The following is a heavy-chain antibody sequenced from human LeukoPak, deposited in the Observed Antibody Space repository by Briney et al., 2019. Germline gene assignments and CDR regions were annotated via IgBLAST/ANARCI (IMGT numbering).Heavy chain of an antibody. V-gene: IGHV4-59*01. D-gene: IGHD3-10*01. CDR1: GGSISSYH. CDR2: IYYSGST. CDR3: ARDRYYDSGSYYN. Sequence: SETLSLTCTVSGGSISSYHWSWIRQPPGKGLEWIGYIYYSGSTDYNPSLKSRVTISVDTSKNQFSLKLSSVTAADTAVYYCARDRYYDSGSYYNWGQGTLVTVSS. J-gene: IGHJ4*02.